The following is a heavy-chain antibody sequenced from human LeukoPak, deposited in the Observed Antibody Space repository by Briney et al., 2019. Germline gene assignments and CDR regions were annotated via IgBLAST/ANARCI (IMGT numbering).Heavy chain of an antibody. Sequence: GGSLRLSCAASGFTVSSNYMSWVRQAPGKGLEWVSVIYSGGSTYYADSVKGRFTISRDNSNNTLYLQMNSLRAEDTAVYYCARDIRYYYDSSGYPYYYYYMDVWGKGTTVTVSS. V-gene: IGHV3-53*01. CDR1: GFTVSSNY. CDR3: ARDIRYYYDSSGYPYYYYYMDV. J-gene: IGHJ6*03. CDR2: IYSGGST. D-gene: IGHD3-22*01.